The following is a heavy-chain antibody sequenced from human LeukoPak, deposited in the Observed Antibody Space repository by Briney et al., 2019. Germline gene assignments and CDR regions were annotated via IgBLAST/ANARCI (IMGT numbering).Heavy chain of an antibody. CDR2: INPSGGST. CDR3: ARVSSGYEGSDY. J-gene: IGHJ4*02. CDR1: GYTFTSYY. D-gene: IGHD5-12*01. Sequence: GASVKVSCKASGYTFTSYYMHWVRQAPGQGLEWMGIINPSGGSTTYAQKFQGRVTTTRDTSTSTVHMELSSLRSEDTAVYYCARVSSGYEGSDYWGQGTLVTVSS. V-gene: IGHV1-46*01.